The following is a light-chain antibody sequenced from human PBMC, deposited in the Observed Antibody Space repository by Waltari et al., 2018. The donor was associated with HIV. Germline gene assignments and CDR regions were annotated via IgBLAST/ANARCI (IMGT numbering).Light chain of an antibody. Sequence: DIVMTQSPDSLAVSLGERATIMCKSSKSLYSSSNKNSLAWYQQKPGHPPVLLIYWASTRNSGVPDRFSGSGSGTDFTLTISSLQAEDVAVYYCQQYYTTPYTFGQGTKLGIK. CDR1: KSLYSSSNKNS. CDR3: QQYYTTPYT. V-gene: IGKV4-1*01. J-gene: IGKJ2*01. CDR2: WAS.